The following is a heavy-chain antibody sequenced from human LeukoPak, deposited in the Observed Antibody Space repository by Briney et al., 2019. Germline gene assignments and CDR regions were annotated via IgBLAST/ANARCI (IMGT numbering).Heavy chain of an antibody. CDR1: GFTFGDYA. CDR3: TSGYSGGGDY. CDR2: IRSKAYGGTT. V-gene: IGHV3-49*04. J-gene: IGHJ4*02. Sequence: PGRSLRLSCIASGFTFGDYAMSWVRQAPGKGLEWVGFIRSKAYGGTTEYAASVKGRFTISRDDSKSIAYLQMNSLKTEDTAVFYCTSGYSGGGDYGGKGTLVTVSS. D-gene: IGHD6-19*01.